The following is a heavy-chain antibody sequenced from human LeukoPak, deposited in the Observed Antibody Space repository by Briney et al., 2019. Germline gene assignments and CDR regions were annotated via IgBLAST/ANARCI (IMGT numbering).Heavy chain of an antibody. Sequence: ASVKVSCKASGHTFTSYGISWVRQAPGQGLEWMGWISAYNGDTNYAQKLQGRVTLTTDTSTSTAYMELRSLRSDDTAVYYCARDTSSWTSYNWFDPWGQGTLVTVSS. CDR2: ISAYNGDT. CDR3: ARDTSSWTSYNWFDP. CDR1: GHTFTSYG. V-gene: IGHV1-18*01. J-gene: IGHJ5*02. D-gene: IGHD6-13*01.